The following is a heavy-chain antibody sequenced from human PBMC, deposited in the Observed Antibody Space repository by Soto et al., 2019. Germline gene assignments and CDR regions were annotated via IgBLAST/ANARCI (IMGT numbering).Heavy chain of an antibody. CDR1: GFTLSSNY. D-gene: IGHD2-15*01. CDR3: ARALCSGGSCYARY. J-gene: IGHJ4*02. Sequence: GGSLRLSCAASGFTLSSNYMSWVRQAPGKGLEWVSVIYSGGSTYYADSVKGRFTISRDNSKNTLYLQMNSLRAEDTAVYYCARALCSGGSCYARYWGQGTLVTVSS. V-gene: IGHV3-53*01. CDR2: IYSGGST.